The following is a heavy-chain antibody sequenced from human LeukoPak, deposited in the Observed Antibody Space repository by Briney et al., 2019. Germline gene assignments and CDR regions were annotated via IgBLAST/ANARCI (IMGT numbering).Heavy chain of an antibody. Sequence: PGGSLRLSCAASGFTFSSYAMSWVRQAPGKGLEWVGRIKSKTDGGTTDYAAPVKGRFTISRDDSKNTLYLQMNSLKTEDTAVYYCSTDPDYYDSSGYTTILDYWGQGTLVTVSS. CDR2: IKSKTDGGTT. J-gene: IGHJ4*02. CDR1: GFTFSSYA. D-gene: IGHD3-22*01. CDR3: STDPDYYDSSGYTTILDY. V-gene: IGHV3-15*01.